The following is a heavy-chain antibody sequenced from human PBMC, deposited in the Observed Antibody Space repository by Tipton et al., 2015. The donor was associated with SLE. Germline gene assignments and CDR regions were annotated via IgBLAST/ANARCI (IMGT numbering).Heavy chain of an antibody. CDR1: GDSISSYY. V-gene: IGHV4-4*08. J-gene: IGHJ3*02. Sequence: TLSLTCTISGDSISSYYWTWIRQPPGKGLAWIGYIQTSESTKSNPSLKSRVTISVDTSKNQFSLKVSSVTAGDTAVYYCARQGTDGWYDAFDIWGPGTMVTVSS. CDR2: IQTSEST. CDR3: ARQGTDGWYDAFDI. D-gene: IGHD6-19*01.